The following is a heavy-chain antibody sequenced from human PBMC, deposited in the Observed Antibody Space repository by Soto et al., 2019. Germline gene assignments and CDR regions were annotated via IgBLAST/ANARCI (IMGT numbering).Heavy chain of an antibody. J-gene: IGHJ5*01. D-gene: IGHD3-10*01. V-gene: IGHV1-69*13. CDR3: ARDREDGSGTKYNWFDS. CDR2: TIPIFDTP. Sequence: RASVKVSCKASGGTFGNYGISWLRQAPGQGLEWMGGTIPIFDTPHYAQKFRDRVTITADATSTAYMELTSLTSEDTATYYCARDREDGSGTKYNWFDSWARGPWSPSPQ. CDR1: GGTFGNYG.